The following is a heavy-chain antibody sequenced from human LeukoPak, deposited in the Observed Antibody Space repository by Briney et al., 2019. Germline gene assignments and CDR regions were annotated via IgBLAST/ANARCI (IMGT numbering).Heavy chain of an antibody. CDR1: GFTFSSYW. CDR3: AKVEINWSMDITDY. D-gene: IGHD5-12*01. V-gene: IGHV3-7*01. CDR2: IKQDGSEK. J-gene: IGHJ4*02. Sequence: GGSLRLSCAASGFTFSSYWMSWVRQAPGKGLEWVANIKQDGSEKYYVDSVKGRFTISRDNAKNSLYPQMNSLRAEDTAVYYCAKVEINWSMDITDYWGQGTLVTVSS.